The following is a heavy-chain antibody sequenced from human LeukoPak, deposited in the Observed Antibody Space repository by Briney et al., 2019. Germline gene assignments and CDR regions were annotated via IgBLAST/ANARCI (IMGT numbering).Heavy chain of an antibody. CDR3: TPQMATIR. CDR2: IKSVTDGGTA. V-gene: IGHV3-15*01. J-gene: IGHJ4*02. Sequence: GGSLRLSCAASGFSFSSYTMNWVRQAPGKGPEWVGRIKSVTDGGTADYAAPVKGRFIISRDDSKNTLYLQMNSLKTEDTAVYYCTPQMATIRWGQGTLVTVSS. CDR1: GFSFSSYT. D-gene: IGHD5-24*01.